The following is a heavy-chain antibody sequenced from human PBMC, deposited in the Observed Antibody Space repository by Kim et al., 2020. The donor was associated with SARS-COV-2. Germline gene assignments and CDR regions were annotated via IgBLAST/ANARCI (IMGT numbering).Heavy chain of an antibody. Sequence: SETLSLTCAVYGGSFSGYYWSWIRQPPGKGLEWIGEINHSGSTNYNPSLKSRVTISVDTSKNQFSLKLSSVTAADTAVYYCARYGDYVPYFDYWGQGTLVTVSS. CDR3: ARYGDYVPYFDY. J-gene: IGHJ4*02. CDR2: INHSGST. CDR1: GGSFSGYY. D-gene: IGHD4-17*01. V-gene: IGHV4-34*01.